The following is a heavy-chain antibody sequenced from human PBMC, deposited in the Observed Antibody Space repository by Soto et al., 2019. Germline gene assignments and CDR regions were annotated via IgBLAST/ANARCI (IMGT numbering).Heavy chain of an antibody. D-gene: IGHD3-22*01. Sequence: QLQLQESGPGLVKPSETLSLTCTVSGGSISGSSYYWGWVRQPPGKGLEWIWNIYYSGSTYYHPSLKRRVTLYADTSKNQFSLKLSSVTAADTAVYYCMLGSGWKDFDYWGQGTLVTVSS. J-gene: IGHJ4*02. CDR3: MLGSGWKDFDY. CDR2: IYYSGST. CDR1: GGSISGSSYY. V-gene: IGHV4-39*01.